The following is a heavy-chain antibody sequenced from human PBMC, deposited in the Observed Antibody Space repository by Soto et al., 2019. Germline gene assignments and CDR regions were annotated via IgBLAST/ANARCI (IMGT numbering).Heavy chain of an antibody. V-gene: IGHV3-21*02. CDR3: ARDLASATGTFDY. D-gene: IGHD1-1*01. CDR1: GFHFRGFC. CDR2: ISSSSNNM. Sequence: EVQLVESGGGLVKPGGSLELPCAGFGFHFRGFCMNWGRPAPRKGLEWVSSISSSSNNMYYADSVKGRFTMSRDNAKNSLYLQMNSLRVNDTAVYYCARDLASATGTFDYWGQGTLVTVSS. J-gene: IGHJ4*02.